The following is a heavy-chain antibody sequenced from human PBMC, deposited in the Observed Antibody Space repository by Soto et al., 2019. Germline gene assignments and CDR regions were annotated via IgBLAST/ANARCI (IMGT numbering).Heavy chain of an antibody. V-gene: IGHV4-34*01. CDR2: INHSGRT. D-gene: IGHD2-2*01. J-gene: IGHJ6*01. CDR3: ARGPRCINTSCSNDFYHFGLDV. Sequence: ETLSRTCAVYCGSFSGYFWTWVRKAPGKGLEWIGEINHSGRTNTNPSLKSRISTSVDTSKNQFSLRLSSVTAADTAFYYCARGPRCINTSCSNDFYHFGLDVWGHGTSVTVS. CDR1: CGSFSGYF.